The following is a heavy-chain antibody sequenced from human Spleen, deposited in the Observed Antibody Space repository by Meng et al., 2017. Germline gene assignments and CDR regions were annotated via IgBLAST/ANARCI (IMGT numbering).Heavy chain of an antibody. V-gene: IGHV4-59*01. CDR3: VRGGTYNNWFDP. J-gene: IGHJ5*02. Sequence: QVHLQQCGSGLLKPSGTVSLSCVVSGGSFSDYDWSWIRQPPGKGLEWIGYIYYSGSTDYNPSLKSRVTISVDTSKNQFSLKLSSVTAADTAVYYCVRGGTYNNWFDPWGQGTLVTVSS. CDR1: GGSFSDYD. D-gene: IGHD1-26*01. CDR2: IYYSGST.